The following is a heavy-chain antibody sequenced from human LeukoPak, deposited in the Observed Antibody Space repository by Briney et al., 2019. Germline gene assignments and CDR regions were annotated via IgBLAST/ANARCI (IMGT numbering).Heavy chain of an antibody. CDR1: GFSLSTSGVG. CDR3: ARHTGLGFCTGGSCSFDP. CDR2: IYWDDDK. J-gene: IGHJ5*02. V-gene: IGHV2-5*02. D-gene: IGHD2-15*01. Sequence: SGPTLVKPTQTLTLTCTFSGFSLSTSGVGVGWIRQPPGKALEWLALIYWDDDKRYSPSLQSRLTITKDTSKNQVVLTMTNMDPVDTATYFCARHTGLGFCTGGSCSFDPWGQGTLVIVSS.